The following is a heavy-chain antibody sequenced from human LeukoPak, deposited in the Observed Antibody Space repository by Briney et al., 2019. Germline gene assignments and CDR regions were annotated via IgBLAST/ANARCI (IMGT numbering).Heavy chain of an antibody. CDR1: GGSISSYY. D-gene: IGHD1-1*01. J-gene: IGHJ6*02. V-gene: IGHV4-59*01. Sequence: SETLSLTCTVSGGSISSYYWSWIRQPPGKGLEWIGYIYYSGSTNYNPSFKSRVTISVDTSKNQFSLKLSSVTAADTAVYYCARGLQLEKYYYYGMDVWGQGTTVTVSS. CDR3: ARGLQLEKYYYYGMDV. CDR2: IYYSGST.